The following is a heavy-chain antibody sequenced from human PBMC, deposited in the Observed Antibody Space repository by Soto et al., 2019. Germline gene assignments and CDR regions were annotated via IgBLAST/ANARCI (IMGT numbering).Heavy chain of an antibody. V-gene: IGHV1-18*01. Sequence: GASVKVSCKASGGTFSSYAISWVRQAPGQGLEWMGGIIPIFGNTNYAQKLQGRVTMTTDTSTSTAYMELRSLRSDDTAVYYCARAPPAAGTSLGVYWGQGTLVTVSS. CDR2: IIPIFGNT. D-gene: IGHD6-13*01. CDR1: GGTFSSYA. J-gene: IGHJ4*02. CDR3: ARAPPAAGTSLGVY.